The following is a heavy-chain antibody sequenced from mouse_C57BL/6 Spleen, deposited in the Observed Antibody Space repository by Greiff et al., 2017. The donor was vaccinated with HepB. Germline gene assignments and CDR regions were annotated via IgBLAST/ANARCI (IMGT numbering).Heavy chain of an antibody. CDR2: IYPGDGDT. CDR3: ARRRSNYFDD. J-gene: IGHJ2*01. Sequence: VQVVESGPELVKPGASVKISCKASGYAFSSSWMNWVKQRPGKGLEWIGRIYPGDGDTNYNGKFKGKATLTADKSSSTAYMQLSSLTSEDSAVYFCARRRSNYFDDWGQGTTLTVSS. V-gene: IGHV1-82*01. CDR1: GYAFSSSW.